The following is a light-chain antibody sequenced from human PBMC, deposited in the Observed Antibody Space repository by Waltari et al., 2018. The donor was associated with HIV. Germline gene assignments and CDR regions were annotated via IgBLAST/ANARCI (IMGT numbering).Light chain of an antibody. Sequence: QSALTQPTSVSGSPGRSITISCTGTSSDVGAYNLASWYHQHPDKAPKLIIYDVSKRPSVVSFRFSGSKSGNTASLKILGLRPEEEADYYCCSYGSFPRLDVFGGGTKVTV. CDR1: SSDVGAYNL. CDR3: CSYGSFPRLDV. CDR2: DVS. V-gene: IGLV2-23*02. J-gene: IGLJ1*01.